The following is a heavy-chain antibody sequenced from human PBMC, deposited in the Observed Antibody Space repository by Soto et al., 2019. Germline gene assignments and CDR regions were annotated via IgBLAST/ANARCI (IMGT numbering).Heavy chain of an antibody. Sequence: PSDTLSLTCTVSGGSVSSGSYYWSWIRQPPGKGLEWIGYIYYSGSTNYNPSLKSRVTISVDTSKNQFSLKLSSVTAADTAVYYCAREAGVDTAMDSYYGMDVWGQGTTVTVSS. J-gene: IGHJ6*02. D-gene: IGHD5-18*01. CDR2: IYYSGST. CDR1: GGSVSSGSYY. CDR3: AREAGVDTAMDSYYGMDV. V-gene: IGHV4-61*01.